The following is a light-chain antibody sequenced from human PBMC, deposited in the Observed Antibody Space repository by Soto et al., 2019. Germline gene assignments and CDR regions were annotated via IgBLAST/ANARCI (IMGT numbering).Light chain of an antibody. J-gene: IGLJ2*01. CDR3: SSYTSSSTPYVV. CDR1: SSDVGGYNY. CDR2: DVS. Sequence: QSALTQPASVSGSPGQPITISCTGTSSDVGGYNYVSWYQQHPGKAPKLMIYDVSNRPSGVSNRFSGSKSGNTASLTLSGLQAEDEADYYCSSYTSSSTPYVVFGGGTKLTVL. V-gene: IGLV2-14*01.